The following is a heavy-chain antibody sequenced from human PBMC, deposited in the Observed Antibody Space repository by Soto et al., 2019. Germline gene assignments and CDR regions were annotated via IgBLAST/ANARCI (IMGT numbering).Heavy chain of an antibody. D-gene: IGHD6-13*01. V-gene: IGHV1-8*01. CDR2: MNPNSGNT. J-gene: IGHJ4*02. CDR3: ARERTSSWRFDY. CDR1: GYTFTSYD. Sequence: QVQLVQSGAEVKKPGASVKVSCKASGYTFTSYDINWVRQATGQGLEWMGWMNPNSGNTGHAQKFQGRVTMTRNTSISTAYMELSTLRSEDTAVYYCARERTSSWRFDYWGQGTLVTVSS.